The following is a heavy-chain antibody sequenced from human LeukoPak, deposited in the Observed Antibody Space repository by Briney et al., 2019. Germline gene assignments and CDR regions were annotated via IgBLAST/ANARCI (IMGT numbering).Heavy chain of an antibody. D-gene: IGHD6-6*01. J-gene: IGHJ6*03. Sequence: PGGSLRLSCAASGSTFSDYYMSWIRQAPGKGLEWVSYISSSGSTIYYADSVKGRFTISRDNAKNSLYLQMNSLRAEDTAVYYCARARGIAARRGNYYYYYMDVWGKGTTVTVSS. CDR3: ARARGIAARRGNYYYYYMDV. CDR1: GSTFSDYY. V-gene: IGHV3-11*01. CDR2: ISSSGSTI.